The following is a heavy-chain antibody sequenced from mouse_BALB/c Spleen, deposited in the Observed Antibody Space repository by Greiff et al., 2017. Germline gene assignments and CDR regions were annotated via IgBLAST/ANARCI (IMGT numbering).Heavy chain of an antibody. V-gene: IGHV3-2*02. CDR3: ARDDYDEGYYFDY. Sequence: EVKLVESGPGLVKPSQSLSLTCTVTGYSITSDYAWNWIRQFPGNKLEWMGYISYSGSTSYNPSLKSRISITRDTSKNQFFLQLNSVTTEDTATYYCARDDYDEGYYFDYWGQGTTLTVSS. CDR2: ISYSGST. J-gene: IGHJ2*01. CDR1: GYSITSDYA. D-gene: IGHD2-4*01.